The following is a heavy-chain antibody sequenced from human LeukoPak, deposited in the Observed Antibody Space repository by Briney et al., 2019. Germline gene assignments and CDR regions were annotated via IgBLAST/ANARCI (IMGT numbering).Heavy chain of an antibody. V-gene: IGHV4-59*01. CDR1: GGSISSYY. Sequence: SQTLSLACTVSGGSISSYYWSWIRQPPGKGLEWIGYIYYSGSTNYNPSLKSRVTISVDTSKNQFSLKLSSVTAADTAVYYCARDGWPFNYDVLPGYVNWFDPWGQGTLVTVSS. D-gene: IGHD3-9*01. CDR3: ARDGWPFNYDVLPGYVNWFDP. J-gene: IGHJ5*02. CDR2: IYYSGST.